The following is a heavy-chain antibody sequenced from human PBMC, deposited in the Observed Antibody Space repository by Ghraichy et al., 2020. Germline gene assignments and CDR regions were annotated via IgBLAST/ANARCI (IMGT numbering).Heavy chain of an antibody. D-gene: IGHD3-22*01. CDR2: INHSGST. J-gene: IGHJ4*02. V-gene: IGHV4-34*01. CDR3: ARRRITMIVVVSPLDY. CDR1: GGSFSGYY. Sequence: ETLSLTCAVYGGSFSGYYWSWIRQPPGKGLEWIGEINHSGSTNYNPSLKSRVTISVDTSKNQFSLKLSSVTAADTAVYYCARRRITMIVVVSPLDYWGQGTLVTVSS.